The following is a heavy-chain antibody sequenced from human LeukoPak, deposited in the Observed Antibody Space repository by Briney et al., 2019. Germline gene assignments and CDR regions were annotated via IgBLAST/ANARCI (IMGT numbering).Heavy chain of an antibody. D-gene: IGHD2-2*01. CDR1: GFTFSSYA. J-gene: IGHJ3*02. V-gene: IGHV3-23*01. Sequence: GGSLRLSCAASGFTFSSYAMSWVRQAPGKGLEWVSGISGSGGSTYYADSVKGRFTISRDNSKNTLFLQMHSLRAEDTAVYYCAKGGYCSSSSCYGVDAFDIWGQGTMGTVSS. CDR2: ISGSGGST. CDR3: AKGGYCSSSSCYGVDAFDI.